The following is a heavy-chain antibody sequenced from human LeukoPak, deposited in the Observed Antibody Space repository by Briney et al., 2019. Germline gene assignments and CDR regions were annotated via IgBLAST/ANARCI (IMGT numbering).Heavy chain of an antibody. CDR2: TTPYDDNP. D-gene: IGHD3-16*01. CDR1: GYRFTNFG. J-gene: IGHJ3*01. CDR3: AKVDPPIMAGVGGDSFEF. V-gene: IGHV1-18*01. Sequence: ASVKVSCKASGYRFTNFGITWVRQAPGQGLEWMGWTTPYDDNPEYGKKFQGRVTMTTDTSTDTAYLEVSSLRPDDTAVYYCAKVDPPIMAGVGGDSFEFGGQGTLATVSS.